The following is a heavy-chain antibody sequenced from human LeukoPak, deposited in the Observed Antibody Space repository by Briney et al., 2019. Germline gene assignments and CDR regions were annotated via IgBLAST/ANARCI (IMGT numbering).Heavy chain of an antibody. Sequence: PGGSLRLSCAASGFTFSSYSMNWVRQAPGKGLEWVSYISSSSSTIYYADSVKGRFTTSRDNSKNTLYLQMNSLRAEDTAVYYCARAGIFDYWGQGTLVTVSS. J-gene: IGHJ4*02. CDR1: GFTFSSYS. D-gene: IGHD6-13*01. CDR3: ARAGIFDY. V-gene: IGHV3-48*01. CDR2: ISSSSSTI.